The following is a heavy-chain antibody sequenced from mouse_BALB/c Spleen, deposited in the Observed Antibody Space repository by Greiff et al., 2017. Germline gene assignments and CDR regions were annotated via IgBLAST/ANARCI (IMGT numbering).Heavy chain of an antibody. CDR1: GFTFSSYT. CDR2: ISNGGGST. V-gene: IGHV5-12-2*01. D-gene: IGHD1-2*01. Sequence: DVMLVESGGGLVQPGGSLKLSCAASGFTFSSYTMSWVRQTPEKRLEWVAYISNGGGSTYYPDTVKGRFTISRDNAKNTLYLQMSSLKSEDTAMYYCARHTTAGRYYFDYWGQGTTLTVSS. CDR3: ARHTTAGRYYFDY. J-gene: IGHJ2*01.